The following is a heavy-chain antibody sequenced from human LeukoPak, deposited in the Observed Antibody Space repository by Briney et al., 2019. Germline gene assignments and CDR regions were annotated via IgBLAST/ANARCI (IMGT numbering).Heavy chain of an antibody. CDR3: ASSPGEMWLVHSDY. Sequence: GGSLRLSCAASGFNFSSYWMTWVRQAPGKGLEWVAKIKQDGSEKDYVDSVKGRFTISRDNAKNSLYLQMNSLRAEDTAVYYCASSPGEMWLVHSDYWGQGTLVTVSS. CDR2: IKQDGSEK. CDR1: GFNFSSYW. D-gene: IGHD6-19*01. J-gene: IGHJ4*02. V-gene: IGHV3-7*01.